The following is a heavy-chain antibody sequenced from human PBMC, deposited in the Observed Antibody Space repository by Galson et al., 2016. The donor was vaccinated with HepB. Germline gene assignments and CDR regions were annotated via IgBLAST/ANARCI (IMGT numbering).Heavy chain of an antibody. V-gene: IGHV2-5*02. CDR3: ARIRGADSWSNLYYFDY. CDR2: IYWDDDK. J-gene: IGHJ4*02. Sequence: PALVKPTQTLTLTCSFSGFSLTASGVGVGWIRQPPGKALEWLALIYWDDDKRPSPSLITRLTITRDTSKNQVVLRLTNMDPEDSATYYCARIRGADSWSNLYYFDYWGQGTPVIVSS. CDR1: GFSLTASGVG. D-gene: IGHD6-13*01.